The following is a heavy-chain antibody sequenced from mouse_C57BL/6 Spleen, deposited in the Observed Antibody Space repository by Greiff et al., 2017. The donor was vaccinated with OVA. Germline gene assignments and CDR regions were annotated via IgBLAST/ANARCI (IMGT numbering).Heavy chain of an antibody. V-gene: IGHV2-9-1*01. CDR3: ARNDYGSSPYAMDY. J-gene: IGHJ4*01. D-gene: IGHD1-1*01. Sequence: QVQLQQSGPGLVAPSQSLSITCTVSGFSLTSYAISWVRQPPGKGLEWLGVIWTGGGTNYNSAPKSRLSISKDNSKSQVFLKMNSLQTDDTARYYCARNDYGSSPYAMDYWGQGTSVTVSS. CDR1: GFSLTSYA. CDR2: IWTGGGT.